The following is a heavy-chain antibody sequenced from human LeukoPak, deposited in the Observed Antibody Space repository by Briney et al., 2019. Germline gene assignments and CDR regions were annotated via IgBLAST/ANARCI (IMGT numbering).Heavy chain of an antibody. CDR2: INPSGDTT. CDR1: GYTFTSYY. V-gene: IGHV1-46*01. D-gene: IGHD6-13*01. CDR3: ARDYSSSWPRRYFDY. Sequence: ASVKVSRKASGYTFTSYYIHWVRQAPGQGLEWMGIINPSGDTTSYAQKFQGRVTMTRDTSTSTVYMELSSLRSEDTAVYYCARDYSSSWPRRYFDYWGQGTLVTVSS. J-gene: IGHJ4*02.